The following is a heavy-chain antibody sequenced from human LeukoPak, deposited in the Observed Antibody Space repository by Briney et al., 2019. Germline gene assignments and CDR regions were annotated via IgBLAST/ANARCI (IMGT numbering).Heavy chain of an antibody. CDR3: ARDLSNLKWFDP. J-gene: IGHJ5*02. CDR2: IIPILGIA. V-gene: IGHV1-69*04. CDR1: GGTFSSYA. Sequence: ASVKVSCKASGGTFSSYAISWVRRAPGQGLEWMGRIIPILGIANYAQKFQGRVTITADKSTSTAYTELSSLRSEDTAVYYCARDLSNLKWFDPWGQGTLVTVSS.